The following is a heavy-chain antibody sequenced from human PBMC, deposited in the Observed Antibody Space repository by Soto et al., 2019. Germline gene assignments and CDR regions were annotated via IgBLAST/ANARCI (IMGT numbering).Heavy chain of an antibody. CDR1: GYTFTSYG. Sequence: ASVKVSCKASGYTFTSYGISWVRQAPGQGLEWMGWISAYNGNTNYAQKLQGRVTMTTDTSTSTAYMELRSLRSDDTAVYYCASNRPTLIDYVDYKNHYYHHYVKAGWAKGTTVTVSA. CDR2: ISAYNGNT. CDR3: ASNRPTLIDYVDYKNHYYHHYVKAG. V-gene: IGHV1-18*01. D-gene: IGHD4-17*01. J-gene: IGHJ6*04.